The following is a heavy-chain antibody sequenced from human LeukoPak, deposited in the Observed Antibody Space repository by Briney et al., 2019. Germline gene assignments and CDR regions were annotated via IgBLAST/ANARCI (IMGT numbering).Heavy chain of an antibody. Sequence: GGSLRLSCAASGFTFSSYEMNWVRQAPGKGLEWVSYISSSGSTIYYADSVKGRFTISRDNAKNSLYLQMNSLRAEDTAVYYCARDLSGTTGTATDYWGQGTLVTVSS. D-gene: IGHD1-1*01. CDR3: ARDLSGTTGTATDY. CDR1: GFTFSSYE. CDR2: ISSSGSTI. J-gene: IGHJ4*02. V-gene: IGHV3-48*03.